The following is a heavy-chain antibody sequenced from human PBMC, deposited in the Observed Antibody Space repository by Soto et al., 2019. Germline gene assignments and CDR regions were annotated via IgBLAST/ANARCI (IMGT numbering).Heavy chain of an antibody. J-gene: IGHJ5*02. CDR1: GGSFSGYY. V-gene: IGHV4-34*01. CDR3: ARGRHPRYCSSTSCYRDWFDP. D-gene: IGHD2-2*01. CDR2: INHSGST. Sequence: QVQLQQWGAGLLKPSETLSLTCAVYGGSFSGYYWSWIRQPPGKGLEWIGEINHSGSTNYNPSLKSRVSISVDTSKNQFSLQLSSVTAADTAVYYCARGRHPRYCSSTSCYRDWFDPWGQGTLVTVSS.